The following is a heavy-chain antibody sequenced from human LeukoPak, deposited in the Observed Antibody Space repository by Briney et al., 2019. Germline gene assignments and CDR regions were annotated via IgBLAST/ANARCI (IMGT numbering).Heavy chain of an antibody. V-gene: IGHV1-2*02. CDR2: INPNSGGT. CDR1: GYTFTSHY. D-gene: IGHD3-22*01. Sequence: ASVKVSCKASGYTFTSHYMHWVRQAPGQGLEWMGWINPNSGGTNYAQKFQGRVTMTRDTSISTAYMELSRLRSDDTAVYYCAIDYYDSSGYQSYFDYWGQGTLVTVSS. J-gene: IGHJ4*02. CDR3: AIDYYDSSGYQSYFDY.